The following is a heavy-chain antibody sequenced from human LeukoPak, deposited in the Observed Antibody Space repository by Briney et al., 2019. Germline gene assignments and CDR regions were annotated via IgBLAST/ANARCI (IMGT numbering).Heavy chain of an antibody. J-gene: IGHJ4*02. CDR2: SYYSGST. D-gene: IGHD2-21*02. V-gene: IGHV4-39*01. Sequence: PSETLSLTCTVSGGSISSTTYYWGWIRQPPGKGLEWIGSSYYSGSTYYNPSLKSRVTISVDTSKNQFSLELSSVTAADTAVYYCARMRTRVVTLFDYWGQGTLVTVSS. CDR1: GGSISSTTYY. CDR3: ARMRTRVVTLFDY.